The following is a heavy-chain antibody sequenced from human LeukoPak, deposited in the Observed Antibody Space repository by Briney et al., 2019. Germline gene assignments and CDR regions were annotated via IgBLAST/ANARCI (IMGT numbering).Heavy chain of an antibody. V-gene: IGHV3-11*01. CDR3: ARGKLRGAFDI. Sequence: GGSLRLSCAASGFTFSDYYMSWIRQAPGKGLEWVSYISSSGSTIYYADSVKGRFTISRDNSKNTLYLQMNSLRAEDTAVYYCARGKLRGAFDIWGQGTMVTVSS. J-gene: IGHJ3*02. CDR1: GFTFSDYY. D-gene: IGHD4-23*01. CDR2: ISSSGSTI.